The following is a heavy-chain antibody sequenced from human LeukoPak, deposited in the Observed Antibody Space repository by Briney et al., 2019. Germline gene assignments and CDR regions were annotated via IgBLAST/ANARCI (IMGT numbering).Heavy chain of an antibody. CDR2: IRSMSDGGTT. J-gene: IGHJ4*02. V-gene: IGHV3-15*01. Sequence: GGSLRLSCEASGFMFNKAWMNWVRQSPGKGLEWIARIRSMSDGGTTEYGASVKGRFTISRDDSKNIVYLQMNSLMTEDTAVYYCWGDYISDFFERGFDYWGQGTRVTVSS. CDR1: GFMFNKAW. CDR3: WGDYISDFFERGFDY. D-gene: IGHD4-17*01.